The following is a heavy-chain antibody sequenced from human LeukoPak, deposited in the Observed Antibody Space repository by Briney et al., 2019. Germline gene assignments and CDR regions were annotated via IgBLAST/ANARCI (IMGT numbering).Heavy chain of an antibody. CDR1: GGTFSSYA. J-gene: IGHJ4*02. Sequence: SVKVSCKASGGTFSSYAISWVRQAPGQGLEWMGRIIPILGIANYAQKFQGRDTITADKSTSTAYMELSSLRSEDTAVYYCARGHGAARALALYWGQGTLVTVSS. V-gene: IGHV1-69*04. D-gene: IGHD6-6*01. CDR3: ARGHGAARALALY. CDR2: IIPILGIA.